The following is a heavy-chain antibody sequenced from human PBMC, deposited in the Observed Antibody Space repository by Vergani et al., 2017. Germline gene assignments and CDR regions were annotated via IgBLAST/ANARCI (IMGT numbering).Heavy chain of an antibody. Sequence: EVQLLESGGGLVQPGGSLRLSCEASGFSFPGYAMRWVRQAPGKGLEWVSAISDSGSRSYYADSAKGRFTISRDNSENTLFLQMNSLRVEDTAVYYCVKASGSTGSGAFDIWGQGTMVTVSS. D-gene: IGHD1-26*01. CDR3: VKASGSTGSGAFDI. V-gene: IGHV3-23*01. CDR2: ISDSGSRS. CDR1: GFSFPGYA. J-gene: IGHJ3*02.